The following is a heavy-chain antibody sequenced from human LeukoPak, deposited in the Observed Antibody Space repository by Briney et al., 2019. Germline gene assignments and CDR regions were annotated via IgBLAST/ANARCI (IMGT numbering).Heavy chain of an antibody. CDR2: IKQDGTEI. J-gene: IGHJ4*02. Sequence: GGSLRLSCAASGFTFNDYWMTWFRQAPGKGLEWVANIKQDGTEIFYVDSVRGRFIISRDNAENSLYLQMNSLRVEDTAVYYCARTPDGADYWGQGTLVTVSS. V-gene: IGHV3-7*01. D-gene: IGHD3-10*01. CDR1: GFTFNDYW. CDR3: ARTPDGADY.